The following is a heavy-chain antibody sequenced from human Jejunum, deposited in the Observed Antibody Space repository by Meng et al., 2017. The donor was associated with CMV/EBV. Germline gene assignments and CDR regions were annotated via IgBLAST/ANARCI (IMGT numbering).Heavy chain of an antibody. CDR2: IKQDGSEK. CDR3: ARDHRGRPHDY. D-gene: IGHD1-14*01. J-gene: IGHJ4*02. Sequence: AASGFTFSRYWMSWVRQAPGKGLEWVANIKQDGSEKYYVDSVKGRFTISRDNAKNSLYLQMNSLRAEDTAVYYCARDHRGRPHDYWGQGTRVTVSS. CDR1: GFTFSRYW. V-gene: IGHV3-7*01.